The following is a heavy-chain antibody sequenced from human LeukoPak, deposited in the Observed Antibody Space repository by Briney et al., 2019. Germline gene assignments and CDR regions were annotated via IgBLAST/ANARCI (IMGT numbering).Heavy chain of an antibody. D-gene: IGHD2-15*01. V-gene: IGHV4-39*07. Sequence: SETLSLTCTVSGGSISSSSYYWGWIRQPPGKGLEWIGRIFTSGSTNYNPSLKSRVTMSVDTSKNQFSLKLSSVTAADTAVYYCARDGSRTKMVFDYYMDVWGKGTTVTVSS. CDR3: ARDGSRTKMVFDYYMDV. CDR1: GGSISSSSYY. CDR2: IFTSGST. J-gene: IGHJ6*03.